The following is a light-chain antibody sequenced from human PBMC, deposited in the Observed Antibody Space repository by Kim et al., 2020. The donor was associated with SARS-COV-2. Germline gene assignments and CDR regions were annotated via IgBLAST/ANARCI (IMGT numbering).Light chain of an antibody. Sequence: EIVLTQSPGTLSLSPGEKATLSCRASQSVSGNNLAWFQQKPGQAPRLLIHGASTRATGIPDRFSGSGSGTDFTLTISRLEPEDFAFYYCQQYAGSHTFGQGTKLEI. CDR1: QSVSGNN. V-gene: IGKV3-20*01. CDR2: GAS. J-gene: IGKJ2*01. CDR3: QQYAGSHT.